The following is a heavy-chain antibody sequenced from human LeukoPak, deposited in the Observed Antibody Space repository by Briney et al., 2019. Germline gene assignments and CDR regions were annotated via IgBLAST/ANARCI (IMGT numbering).Heavy chain of an antibody. CDR3: ARGPRWLQPGGFDY. CDR1: GGSISSGSYY. Sequence: SQTLSPTCTVSGGSISSGSYYWSWIRQPAGKGLEWIGRIYTSGSTNYNPSLKSRVTISVDTSKNQFSLKLSSVTAADTAVYYCARGPRWLQPGGFDYWGQGTLVTVSS. J-gene: IGHJ4*02. CDR2: IYTSGST. D-gene: IGHD5-24*01. V-gene: IGHV4-61*02.